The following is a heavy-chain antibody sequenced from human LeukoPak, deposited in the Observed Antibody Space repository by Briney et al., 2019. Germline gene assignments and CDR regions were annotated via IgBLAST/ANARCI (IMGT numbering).Heavy chain of an antibody. CDR2: INWNGGST. CDR1: GFTFDDYG. Sequence: GGSLRLSCAASGFTFDDYGMSWVRQAPGKGLEWVSGINWNGGSTGYADFVKGRFTISRDNAKNSLYLQMNSLRVEDTALYYCARGFCTNGVGYLFDCWGQGTLVTVSS. D-gene: IGHD2-8*01. J-gene: IGHJ4*02. V-gene: IGHV3-20*04. CDR3: ARGFCTNGVGYLFDC.